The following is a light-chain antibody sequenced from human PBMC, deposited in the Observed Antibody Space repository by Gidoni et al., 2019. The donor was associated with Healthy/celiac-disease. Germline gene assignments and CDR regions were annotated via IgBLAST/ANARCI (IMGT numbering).Light chain of an antibody. V-gene: IGKV1-5*03. J-gene: IGKJ2*01. CDR1: QSISSW. Sequence: DIQMTQSPSTLSASVGDRVTSTCRASQSISSWLAWYQQKPGKAPKLLIYKASSLESGVPSRFSGSGSGTEFTLTISSLQPDDFATYYCQQYNSYSYTFXQXTKLEIK. CDR2: KAS. CDR3: QQYNSYSYT.